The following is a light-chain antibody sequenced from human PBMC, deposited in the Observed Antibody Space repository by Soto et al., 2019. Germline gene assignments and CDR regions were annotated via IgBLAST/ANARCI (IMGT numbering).Light chain of an antibody. J-gene: IGLJ2*01. V-gene: IGLV2-14*01. Sequence: QSVLTQPASVSGSPGQSITISCTGTSSDVGAYNYVSWYQHHPGEAPKVMIYEVSNRPSGISDRFSGSKSGSAASLTISGLQAEDEADYYCSSYTSSSTLVFGGGTKVTVL. CDR1: SSDVGAYNY. CDR3: SSYTSSSTLV. CDR2: EVS.